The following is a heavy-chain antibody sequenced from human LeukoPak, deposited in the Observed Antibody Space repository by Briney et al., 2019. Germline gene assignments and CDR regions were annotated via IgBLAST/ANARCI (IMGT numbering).Heavy chain of an antibody. CDR1: GFTFDDYA. CDR2: ISWNSGSI. Sequence: PGRSLRLSCAASGFTFDDYAMHWVRQAPGKGLEWVSGISWNSGSIGYADSVKGRFTISRDNSKNTLYLQMNSLRAEDTAVYYCARESEYYFDYWGRGTLVTVSS. D-gene: IGHD3-10*01. V-gene: IGHV3-9*01. CDR3: ARESEYYFDY. J-gene: IGHJ4*02.